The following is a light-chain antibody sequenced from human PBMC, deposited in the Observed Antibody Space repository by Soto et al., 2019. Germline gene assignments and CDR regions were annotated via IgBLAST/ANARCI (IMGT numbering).Light chain of an antibody. V-gene: IGKV3-15*01. J-gene: IGKJ5*01. CDR2: GAS. Sequence: ETVMTQSPVTLSVSPGERATLYCRASQSVSTNLAWYQQRPGQAPRLLIYGASTRATGIPARFSGSGSGTEFSLTINSLQSEDFAVYFRQQYNNWPPVTFGQGTRLDIK. CDR1: QSVSTN. CDR3: QQYNNWPPVT.